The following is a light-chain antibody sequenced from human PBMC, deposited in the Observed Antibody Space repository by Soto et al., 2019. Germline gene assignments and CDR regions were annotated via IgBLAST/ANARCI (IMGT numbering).Light chain of an antibody. J-gene: IGLJ1*01. CDR3: SSYTSSSTYV. CDR1: SSDVGAYNY. Sequence: QSALTQPASVSGSPGQSIAISCTGTSSDVGAYNYVSWYQQHPGKAPELMIYDVSNRPSGVSNRFSGSKSDNTASLTISGLQAEDEADYYCSSYTSSSTYVFGSGTKLTVL. V-gene: IGLV2-14*01. CDR2: DVS.